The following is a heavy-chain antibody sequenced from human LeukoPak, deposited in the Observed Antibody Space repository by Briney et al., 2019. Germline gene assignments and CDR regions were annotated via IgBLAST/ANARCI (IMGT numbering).Heavy chain of an antibody. D-gene: IGHD6-19*01. CDR2: IHPSGGTT. V-gene: IGHV1-46*01. CDR1: GYTFTTYY. CDR3: ARDTDSSGWQGAFDV. Sequence: GASVKVSCKASGYTFTTYYIHWVRQAPGQGLEWMGIIHPSGGTTTYAQKFQGRVTLTRDTSASTVYMELSSLRSEDTAIYHCARDTDSSGWQGAFDVWGQGTTVTVSS. J-gene: IGHJ3*01.